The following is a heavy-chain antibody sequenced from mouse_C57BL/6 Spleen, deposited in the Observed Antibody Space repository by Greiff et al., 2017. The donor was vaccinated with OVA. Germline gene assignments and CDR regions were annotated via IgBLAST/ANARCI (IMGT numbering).Heavy chain of an antibody. CDR3: TRRATLPMDY. V-gene: IGHV1-15*01. Sequence: QVQLQQSGAELVRPGASVTLSCKASGYTFTDYEMHWVKQTPVHGLDWIGAIDPETGGPAYNQKFKGKAILTADKSSSTAYMELRSLTSEDSAVYYCTRRATLPMDYWGQGTSVTVSS. D-gene: IGHD3-1*01. J-gene: IGHJ4*01. CDR2: IDPETGGP. CDR1: GYTFTDYE.